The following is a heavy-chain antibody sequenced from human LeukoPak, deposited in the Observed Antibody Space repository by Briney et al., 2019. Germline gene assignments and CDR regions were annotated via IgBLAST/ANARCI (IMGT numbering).Heavy chain of an antibody. V-gene: IGHV4-61*02. CDR1: GDSISRGSYS. Sequence: SETLSLTCTVSGDSISRGSYSWSWIRQPAGKGLEWIGLIYTSGSPNYNPSLKSRVAISVDTSNNQFSLKLSSVTAADTAVYYCARGRGYSSLWGYGTQVTVSS. CDR3: ARGRGYSSL. CDR2: IYTSGSP. J-gene: IGHJ4*01. D-gene: IGHD5-18*01.